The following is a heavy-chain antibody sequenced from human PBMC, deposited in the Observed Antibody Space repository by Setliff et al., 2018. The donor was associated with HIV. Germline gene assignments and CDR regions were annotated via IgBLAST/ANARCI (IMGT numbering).Heavy chain of an antibody. D-gene: IGHD2-2*01. CDR3: ARWSCGRATCYDSPYNWFDP. V-gene: IGHV1-18*04. J-gene: IGHJ5*02. CDR1: EYTFTDYF. Sequence: ASVKVSCKASEYTFTDYFMHWVRQAPGQGLEWKGWISPYNGHTNYAQKLQGRVTMTTDTSTSTTYMELTSLRSDDTAVYYCARWSCGRATCYDSPYNWFDPWGQGTLVTVSS. CDR2: ISPYNGHT.